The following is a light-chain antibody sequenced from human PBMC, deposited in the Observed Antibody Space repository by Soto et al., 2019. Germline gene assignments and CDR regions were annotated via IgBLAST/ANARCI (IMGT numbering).Light chain of an antibody. J-gene: IGKJ2*01. Sequence: DIQMTQSPSFLSASVGDRVTVTCRASQSVGTHLHWYQQKSGKAPKLLIYGASTLQSGVSSRFSGSGSGTDFTLTITSLQPDDFADDYCQQSHTSPRTFGQGTRLDIK. CDR3: QQSHTSPRT. V-gene: IGKV1-39*01. CDR1: QSVGTH. CDR2: GAS.